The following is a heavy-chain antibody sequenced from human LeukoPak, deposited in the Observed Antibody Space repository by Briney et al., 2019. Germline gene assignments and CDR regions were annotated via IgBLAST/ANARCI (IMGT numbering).Heavy chain of an antibody. D-gene: IGHD3-22*01. CDR1: GYTFTSYY. Sequence: ASVKVSCKASGYTFTSYYMHWVRQAPGQGLEWMGIINPSGGSTSYAQKFQGRVTMTRDTSTRTVYMELSSLRSEDTAVYYCARNKWNYYDSSGYYFFDYWGQGTLVTVSS. J-gene: IGHJ4*02. CDR2: INPSGGST. V-gene: IGHV1-46*01. CDR3: ARNKWNYYDSSGYYFFDY.